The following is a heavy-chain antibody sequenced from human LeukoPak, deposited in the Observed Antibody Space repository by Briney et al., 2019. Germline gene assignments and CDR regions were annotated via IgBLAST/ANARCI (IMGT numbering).Heavy chain of an antibody. CDR2: IKSKTDGGTT. CDR3: TQYHYDSSGYYFHDY. J-gene: IGHJ4*02. Sequence: NPGGSLRLSCAASGFIFTNGWMSWVRQAPGKGLEWVGRIKSKTDGGTTDYAAPVKGRFTISRDDSKNTLYLQMNSLKTEDTAVYYCTQYHYDSSGYYFHDYWGQGTLVTVSS. D-gene: IGHD3-22*01. V-gene: IGHV3-15*01. CDR1: GFIFTNGW.